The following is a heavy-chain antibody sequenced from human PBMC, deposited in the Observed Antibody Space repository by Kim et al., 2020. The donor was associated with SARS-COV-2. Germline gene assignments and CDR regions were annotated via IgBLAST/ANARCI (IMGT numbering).Heavy chain of an antibody. CDR2: KFYSGSNND. CDR1: GGSINNHY. J-gene: IGHJ6*01. D-gene: IGHD3-10*01. Sequence: SETLSLTCTVSGGSINNHYWSWIRQPPGKGLEWIGYKFYSGSNNDNYSSSLKSRVTISVDTSKNQFFLKLTSVTAADTAIYFCTRLSKYGEGTDYNDFWG. CDR3: TRLSKYGEGTDYNDF. V-gene: IGHV4-59*08.